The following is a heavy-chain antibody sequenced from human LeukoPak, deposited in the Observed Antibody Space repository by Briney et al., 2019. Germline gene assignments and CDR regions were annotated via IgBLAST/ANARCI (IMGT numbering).Heavy chain of an antibody. CDR1: GYTFTSYY. Sequence: ASVKVSCKASGYTFTSYYMHWVRQAPGQGLEWMGIINPSGGSTSCAQKFQGRVTMTRDMSTSTVYMELSSLRSEDTAVYYCARDGDIVVVPAYMDVWGKGTTVTVSS. V-gene: IGHV1-46*01. J-gene: IGHJ6*03. CDR3: ARDGDIVVVPAYMDV. D-gene: IGHD2-2*01. CDR2: INPSGGST.